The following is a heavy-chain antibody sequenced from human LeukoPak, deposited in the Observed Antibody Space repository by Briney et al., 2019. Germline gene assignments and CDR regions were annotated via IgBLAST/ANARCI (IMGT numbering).Heavy chain of an antibody. D-gene: IGHD1-26*01. CDR2: IKSKTDGGTT. CDR3: TTDNPSWELLVFGAFDI. J-gene: IGHJ3*02. Sequence: GGSLRLSCAASGFTFSNAWMSWVRQAPGKGLEWVGRIKSKTDGGTTDYAAPVKGRFTISRDDSKNTLYLQMNSLKTEDTAVYYCTTDNPSWELLVFGAFDIWGQGTMVTVSS. V-gene: IGHV3-15*01. CDR1: GFTFSNAW.